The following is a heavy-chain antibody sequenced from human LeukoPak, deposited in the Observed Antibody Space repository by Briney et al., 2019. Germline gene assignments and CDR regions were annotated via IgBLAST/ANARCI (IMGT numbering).Heavy chain of an antibody. Sequence: GASVKVSCKASGYTFTGYYIHWVRQAPGQGLEWMGWINPNSGGTNYAQKFQGRVTMTRDTSISTAYMELSRLRPDDTAVYYCARSDQLLLYYYYIDVSRKGTTVTVSS. D-gene: IGHD2-2*01. J-gene: IGHJ6*03. CDR2: INPNSGGT. CDR1: GYTFTGYY. V-gene: IGHV1-2*02. CDR3: ARSDQLLLYYYYIDV.